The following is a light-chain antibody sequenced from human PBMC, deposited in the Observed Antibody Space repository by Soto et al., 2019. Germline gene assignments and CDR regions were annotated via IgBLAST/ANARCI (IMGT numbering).Light chain of an antibody. CDR1: QRLSSSY. Sequence: EIVLTQSPGTLSLSPGERATLSCRASQRLSSSYLAWYQQKPGQAPRLLIQGASSRAPGIPDRFSGSGSGTDFTLTISRLEAEDFAVYYCQQFGSSAWTFGQGTRVEIK. V-gene: IGKV3-20*01. CDR2: GAS. J-gene: IGKJ1*01. CDR3: QQFGSSAWT.